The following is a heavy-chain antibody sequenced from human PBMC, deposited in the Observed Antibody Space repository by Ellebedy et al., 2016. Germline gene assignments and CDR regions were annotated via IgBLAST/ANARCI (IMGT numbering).Heavy chain of an antibody. J-gene: IGHJ6*02. V-gene: IGHV5-10-1*01. CDR3: ASSQPDSRDMDV. CDR2: IDPSDSYT. CDR1: GYSFTSYW. Sequence: GESLKISXKGSGYSFTSYWISWVRQMPGKGLEWMGRIDPSDSYTNYSPSFQGHVTISADKSISTAYLQWSSLKASDTAMYYCASSQPDSRDMDVWGQGTTVTVSS. D-gene: IGHD3-22*01.